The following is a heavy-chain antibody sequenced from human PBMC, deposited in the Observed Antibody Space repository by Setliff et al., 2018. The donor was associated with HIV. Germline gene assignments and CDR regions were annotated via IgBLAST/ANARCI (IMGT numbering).Heavy chain of an antibody. CDR2: INPNSGGT. CDR1: GYTFTAYV. CDR3: ASDIAVIPAASQVGGFDI. Sequence: GASVKVSCKASGYTFTAYVMHWVRQAPGQGLEWMGRINPNSGGTNYAQKFQGRVTITRDTSISTTYMELSRLTSDDTAVYYCASDIAVIPAASQVGGFDIWGQGTMVTVSS. V-gene: IGHV1-2*06. D-gene: IGHD2-2*01. J-gene: IGHJ3*02.